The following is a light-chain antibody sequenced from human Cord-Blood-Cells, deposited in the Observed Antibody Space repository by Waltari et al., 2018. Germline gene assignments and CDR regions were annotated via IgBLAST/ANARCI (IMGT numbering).Light chain of an antibody. CDR2: DVS. V-gene: IGLV2-14*01. CDR1: SSDVGGYNY. J-gene: IGLJ2*01. Sequence: QSALTPPASVSGSPGQSITISCPGTSSDVGGYNYVPWYQQHPGKAPKLMIYDVSNRPSGVSNRFSGSKSGNTASLTISGLQAEDEADYYCSSYTSSSTLVVFGGGTKLTVL. CDR3: SSYTSSSTLVV.